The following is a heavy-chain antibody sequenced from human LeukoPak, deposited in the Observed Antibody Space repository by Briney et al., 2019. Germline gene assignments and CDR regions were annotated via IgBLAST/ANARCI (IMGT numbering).Heavy chain of an antibody. CDR1: DDSISGYY. D-gene: IGHD1-7*01. V-gene: IGHV4-4*07. Sequence: SETLSLTCSVSDDSISGYYWTWIRQPAGKGLEWIGRIYTTGSTNYNPSLKSRVTMSVDTSKNQFSLKLSSVTAADTAMYYCAREKANNWNYVAAFDIWGQGTMVTVSS. CDR3: AREKANNWNYVAAFDI. CDR2: IYTTGST. J-gene: IGHJ3*02.